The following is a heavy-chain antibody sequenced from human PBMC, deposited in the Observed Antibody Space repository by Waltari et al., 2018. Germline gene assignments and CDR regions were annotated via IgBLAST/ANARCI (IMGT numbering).Heavy chain of an antibody. J-gene: IGHJ4*02. V-gene: IGHV4-31*03. CDR2: VYYDGES. Sequence: QVHLQESAPGLVKPSETLSLTCTVAGASLTTGGFYWGWVRQRPGKGLEWIGYVYYDGESFYSPSLTSRIVISLDKTKNQFSLNLGSGTAADTATYFCVRATAGAASPFDYWGKGTLVTVSS. D-gene: IGHD6-19*01. CDR3: VRATAGAASPFDY. CDR1: GASLTTGGFY.